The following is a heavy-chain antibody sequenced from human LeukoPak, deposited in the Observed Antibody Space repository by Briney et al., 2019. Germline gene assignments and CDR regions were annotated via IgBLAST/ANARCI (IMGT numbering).Heavy chain of an antibody. CDR1: GYSFNSQG. D-gene: IGHD3-9*01. J-gene: IGHJ4*02. V-gene: IGHV1-18*01. CDR2: ISAYNGNT. CDR3: ARYLTGYYEFDY. Sequence: ASVKVSCKASGYSFNSQGMNWVRQAPGQGLEWMGWISAYNGNTNYAQKLQGRVTMTTDTSTSTAYMELRSLRSDDTAVYYCARYLTGYYEFDYWGQGTLVTVSS.